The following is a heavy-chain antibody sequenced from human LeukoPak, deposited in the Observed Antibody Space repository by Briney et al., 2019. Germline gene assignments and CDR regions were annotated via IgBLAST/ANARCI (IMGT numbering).Heavy chain of an antibody. CDR2: ISGYGGST. CDR1: GFTFDDYA. Sequence: PGGSLRLSCAASGFTFDDYAMHWVRQAPGKGLEAGSLISGYGGSTYYADSVKGRFTISRDNSKNSLYLQMNSLRTEDAALYYCAKDRNWNDFYAMQFDLWGQGTLVTVSS. J-gene: IGHJ5*02. D-gene: IGHD1-1*01. V-gene: IGHV3-43*02. CDR3: AKDRNWNDFYAMQFDL.